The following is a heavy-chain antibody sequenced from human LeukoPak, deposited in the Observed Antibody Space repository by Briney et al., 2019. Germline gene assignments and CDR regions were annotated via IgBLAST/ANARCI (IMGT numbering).Heavy chain of an antibody. CDR3: ARSHGIAVPNDY. CDR2: IVVGSGNT. J-gene: IGHJ4*02. D-gene: IGHD6-19*01. Sequence: SVKVSCKASGFTFTSSAVQWVRQARGQRLEWIGWIVVGSGNTNYAQKFQERVTITRDMSTSTAYMELSSLRSEDTAVYYCARSHGIAVPNDYWGQGTLVTVSS. V-gene: IGHV1-58*01. CDR1: GFTFTSSA.